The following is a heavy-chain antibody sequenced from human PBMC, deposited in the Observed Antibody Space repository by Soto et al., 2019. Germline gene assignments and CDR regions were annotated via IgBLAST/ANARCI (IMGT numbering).Heavy chain of an antibody. CDR3: ARGERAERDYGVGGVDFDY. J-gene: IGHJ4*02. CDR2: INHSGST. V-gene: IGHV4-34*01. D-gene: IGHD4-17*01. Sequence: SETLSLTCAVYGGSFSGYYWSWIRQPPGKGLEWIGEINHSGSTNYNPSLKSRVTISVDTSKNQFSLKLRSVAAADTAVYYCARGERAERDYGVGGVDFDYWGQGTLVTVSS. CDR1: GGSFSGYY.